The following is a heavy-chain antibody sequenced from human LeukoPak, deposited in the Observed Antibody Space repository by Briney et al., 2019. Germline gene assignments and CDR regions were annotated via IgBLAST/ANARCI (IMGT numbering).Heavy chain of an antibody. J-gene: IGHJ4*02. Sequence: SETLSLTCTVSGDSISSYYWSWIRQPAGKGLEWIGRIYISGSTNYSPSLKSRVTMSVDTSKNQFSLNLISVTAADTAVYYCARALNPLPGTYYFDYWGQGALVTVSS. CDR3: ARALNPLPGTYYFDY. CDR2: IYISGST. D-gene: IGHD2-15*01. CDR1: GDSISSYY. V-gene: IGHV4-4*07.